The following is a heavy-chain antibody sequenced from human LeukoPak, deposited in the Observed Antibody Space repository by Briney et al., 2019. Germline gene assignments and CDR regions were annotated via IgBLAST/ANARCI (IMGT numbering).Heavy chain of an antibody. Sequence: GGSLRLSCAASGFTFSSYGMHWVRQAPGKGLEWVAVISYDGSNKYYADSVKGRFTISRDNSKNTLYLQMNSLRAEDTAVYYCAKVARIQPRTEIVYWGQGTLVTVSS. CDR3: AKVARIQPRTEIVY. V-gene: IGHV3-30*18. CDR2: ISYDGSNK. CDR1: GFTFSSYG. J-gene: IGHJ4*02. D-gene: IGHD5-18*01.